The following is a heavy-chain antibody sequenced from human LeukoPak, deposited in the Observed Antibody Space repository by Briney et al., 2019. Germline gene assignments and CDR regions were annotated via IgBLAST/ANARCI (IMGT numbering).Heavy chain of an antibody. D-gene: IGHD4-11*01. CDR2: IYYSGST. CDR1: GGSISSGDYY. V-gene: IGHV4-30-4*01. Sequence: TSETLSLTCTVSGGSISSGDYYWSWIRQPPGKGLEWIGYIYYSGSTYYNSSLKSRVTISVDTSKNQFSLKLSSVTAADTAVYYCARGNAQYDAFDIWGQGTMVTVSS. J-gene: IGHJ3*02. CDR3: ARGNAQYDAFDI.